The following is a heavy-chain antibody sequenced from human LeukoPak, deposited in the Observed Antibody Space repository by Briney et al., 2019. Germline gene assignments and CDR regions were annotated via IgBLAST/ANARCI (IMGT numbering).Heavy chain of an antibody. CDR3: ARTTIGYCSSTSRYVFDY. CDR1: GYSFTSYW. J-gene: IGHJ4*02. D-gene: IGHD2-2*01. V-gene: IGHV5-51*01. CDR2: IYPGDSDT. Sequence: GESLKISCKGSGYSFTSYWIGWVRQMPGKGLEWMGIIYPGDSDTRYSPSFQGQVTISADKSISTAYLQWSSLKASDTAMYYCARTTIGYCSSTSRYVFDYWGQGTLVTVSS.